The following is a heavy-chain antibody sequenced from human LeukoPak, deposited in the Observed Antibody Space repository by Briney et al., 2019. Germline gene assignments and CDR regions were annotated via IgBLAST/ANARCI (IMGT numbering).Heavy chain of an antibody. V-gene: IGHV1-18*01. CDR3: ARGPSITMVRGGQWYYYRDV. CDR2: ISAYNGNT. Sequence: ASVKVSCKASGYTFTSYGISWVRQAPGQGLEWMGWISAYNGNTNYAQKFQGRVTMTRDTSTNTVYMELSSLRSEDTAVYYCARGPSITMVRGGQWYYYRDVWGKGTTVTISS. J-gene: IGHJ6*03. CDR1: GYTFTSYG. D-gene: IGHD3-10*01.